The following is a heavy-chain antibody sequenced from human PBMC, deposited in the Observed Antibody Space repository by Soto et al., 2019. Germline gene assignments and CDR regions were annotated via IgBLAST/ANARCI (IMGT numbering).Heavy chain of an antibody. CDR1: GGSFSGYY. Sequence: SETLSLTCAVYGGSFSGYYWSWIRQPPGKGLEWIGEINHSGSTNYNPSLKSRVTISVDTSKNQFSLKLSSVTAADTAVYYCASAPRFGYCSGGSCYSGVNYYYYMDVWGKGTTVTVSS. D-gene: IGHD2-15*01. J-gene: IGHJ6*03. V-gene: IGHV4-34*01. CDR2: INHSGST. CDR3: ASAPRFGYCSGGSCYSGVNYYYYMDV.